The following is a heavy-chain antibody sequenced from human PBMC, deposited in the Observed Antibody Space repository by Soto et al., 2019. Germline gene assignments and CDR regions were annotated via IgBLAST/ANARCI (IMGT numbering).Heavy chain of an antibody. Sequence: PGGSLRLSCAASGFTFSSYSMNWVRQAPGKGLEWVALISYDGSNKYYADSVKGRFTISRGNPKNTVYLQMNSLRAEDTAVYYCARESPPKYYYDSRTDIWGQGTMVTVSS. J-gene: IGHJ3*02. CDR1: GFTFSSYS. V-gene: IGHV3-30*03. CDR3: ARESPPKYYYDSRTDI. D-gene: IGHD3-22*01. CDR2: ISYDGSNK.